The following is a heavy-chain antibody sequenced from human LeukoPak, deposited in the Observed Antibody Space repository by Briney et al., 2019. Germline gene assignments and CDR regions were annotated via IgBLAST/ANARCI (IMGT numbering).Heavy chain of an antibody. Sequence: SETLSLTCTVSGGSISSGDYYWSWIRQPPGNGLEWMGYIYYSGSTYYNPSLKRRVTISVDTSKNQFSLKLSSVTAADTAVYYCARGRPDYYGSGSYPHFDYWGQGTLVTVSS. J-gene: IGHJ4*02. V-gene: IGHV4-30-4*01. CDR2: IYYSGST. CDR1: GGSISSGDYY. CDR3: ARGRPDYYGSGSYPHFDY. D-gene: IGHD3-10*01.